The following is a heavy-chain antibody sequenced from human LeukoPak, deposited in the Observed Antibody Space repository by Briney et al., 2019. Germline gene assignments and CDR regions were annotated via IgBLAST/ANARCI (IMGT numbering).Heavy chain of an antibody. CDR1: GFTFSNYW. CDR2: IKQDGSEK. CDR3: AKDISGGDCPDY. V-gene: IGHV3-7*01. Sequence: LGGSLRLSCAASGFTFSNYWMNWVRQAPGKGLEWVANIKQDGSEKYYVDSVKGRFTISRDNSKNTLYLQMNSLRAEDTAVYYCAKDISGGDCPDYWGQGTLVTVSS. J-gene: IGHJ4*02. D-gene: IGHD2-21*02.